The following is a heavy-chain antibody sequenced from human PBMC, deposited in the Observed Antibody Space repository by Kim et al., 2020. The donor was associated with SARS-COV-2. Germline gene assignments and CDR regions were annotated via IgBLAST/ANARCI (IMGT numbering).Heavy chain of an antibody. Sequence: GGSLRLSCVVSGFTFGEYGMHWVRQAPGKGLEWVSGILWNSGTIGYADSVKGRFTISRDYGKNSLYLQMNSLRPEDTALYYCVQDKRSYYFMDVWGQGTMVTVSS. D-gene: IGHD3-10*01. CDR1: GFTFGEYG. J-gene: IGHJ6*02. CDR2: ILWNSGTI. V-gene: IGHV3-9*01. CDR3: VQDKRSYYFMDV.